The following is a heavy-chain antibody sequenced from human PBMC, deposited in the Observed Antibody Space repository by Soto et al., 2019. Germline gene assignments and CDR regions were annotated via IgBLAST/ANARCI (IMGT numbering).Heavy chain of an antibody. V-gene: IGHV3-48*01. Sequence: GGSLRLSCAASGFTFSSYSMNWVRQAPGKGLEWVSYISSSSSTIYYADSVKGRFTISRDNSKNTLYLQMNSLRAEDTAVYYCAKDSGTIKYYYGMDVWGQGTTVTVSS. CDR3: AKDSGTIKYYYGMDV. J-gene: IGHJ6*02. D-gene: IGHD1-7*01. CDR2: ISSSSSTI. CDR1: GFTFSSYS.